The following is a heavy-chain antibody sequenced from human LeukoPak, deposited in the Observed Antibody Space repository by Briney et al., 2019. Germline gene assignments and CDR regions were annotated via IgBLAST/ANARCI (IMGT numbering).Heavy chain of an antibody. CDR1: EFTFSGYA. V-gene: IGHV3-23*01. Sequence: GGSLRLSCVASEFTFSGYAMSWVRQVPGKGLEWVSVISGSGGSTYYADSVKGRFTTSRDNSKNTLYLQINSLRAEDTAVYYCAKDRQGFGFGEQLDYYYMDVWGKGTTVTVSS. J-gene: IGHJ6*03. CDR2: ISGSGGST. CDR3: AKDRQGFGFGEQLDYYYMDV. D-gene: IGHD3-10*01.